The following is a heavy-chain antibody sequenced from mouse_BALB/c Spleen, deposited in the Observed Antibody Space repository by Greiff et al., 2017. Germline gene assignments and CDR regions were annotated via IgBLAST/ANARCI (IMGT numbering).Heavy chain of an antibody. CDR2: IDPENGDT. CDR3: SGKENYFDY. V-gene: IGHV14-4*02. CDR1: GFNIKDYY. D-gene: IGHD1-3*01. J-gene: IGHJ2*01. Sequence: EVQRVESGAELVRSGASVKLSCTASGFNIKDYYMHWVKQRPEQGLEWIGWIDPENGDTEYAPKFQGKATMTADTSSNTAYLQLSSLTSEDTAVYYCSGKENYFDYWGQGTTLTVSS.